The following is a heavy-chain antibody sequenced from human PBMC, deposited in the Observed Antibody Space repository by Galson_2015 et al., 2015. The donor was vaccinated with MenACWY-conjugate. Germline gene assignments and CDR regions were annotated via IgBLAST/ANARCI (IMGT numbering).Heavy chain of an antibody. CDR1: GYTFTSYY. J-gene: IGHJ5*02. Sequence: SCKASGYTFTSYYMHWVRQAPGQGLEWMGIVNPSGGSTSYAQKFQGGVTMTRDTSTSTVYMELSSLRSEDTAVYYCAREVYTGVVPAATSDWFDPWGQGTLVTVSS. V-gene: IGHV1-46*01. CDR2: VNPSGGST. CDR3: AREVYTGVVPAATSDWFDP. D-gene: IGHD2-2*01.